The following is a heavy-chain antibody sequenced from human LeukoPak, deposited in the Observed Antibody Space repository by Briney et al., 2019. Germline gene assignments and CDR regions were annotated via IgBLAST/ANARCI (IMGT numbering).Heavy chain of an antibody. CDR2: ISSSGSDI. CDR3: ARASWGYYDSSGYPFDY. CDR1: GFTFSSYS. J-gene: IGHJ4*02. Sequence: GGSLRLSCAASGFTFSSYSMNWVRQAPGKGLEWVSAISSSGSDIYYADSVKGRFTISRDNAKNSLYLQMNSLRAEDTAVYYCARASWGYYDSSGYPFDYWGQGTLVTVPS. D-gene: IGHD3-22*01. V-gene: IGHV3-21*01.